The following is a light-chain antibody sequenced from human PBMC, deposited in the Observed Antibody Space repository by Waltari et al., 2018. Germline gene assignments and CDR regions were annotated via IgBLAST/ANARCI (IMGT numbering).Light chain of an antibody. Sequence: EIVLTPSPGTLSLSPGERATLSCRASQSVGRTLAWYQQKRGQAPRLIIYGASTRATGIPDRFSGSGSGTDFSLTISRLEPEDFAVYYCQHYVRLPATFGQGTKVEIK. J-gene: IGKJ1*01. V-gene: IGKV3-20*01. CDR2: GAS. CDR3: QHYVRLPAT. CDR1: QSVGRT.